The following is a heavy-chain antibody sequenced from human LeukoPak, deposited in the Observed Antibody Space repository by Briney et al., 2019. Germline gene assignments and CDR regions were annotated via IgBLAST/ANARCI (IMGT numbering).Heavy chain of an antibody. D-gene: IGHD5-18*01. Sequence: SETLSLTCTVSGGSISSYYWSWIRQPPGKGLEGIGYIYYSGSTNYNPSLKSRGTISVDTSKNQCSLKLSSVTAADTAVYYCARARGYSYGSIRFDYWGQGTLVTVSS. CDR2: IYYSGST. J-gene: IGHJ4*02. V-gene: IGHV4-59*01. CDR3: ARARGYSYGSIRFDY. CDR1: GGSISSYY.